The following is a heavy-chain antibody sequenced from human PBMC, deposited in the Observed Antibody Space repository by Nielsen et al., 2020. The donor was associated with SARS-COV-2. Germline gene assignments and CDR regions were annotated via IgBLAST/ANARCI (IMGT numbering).Heavy chain of an antibody. Sequence: TFSSYWMSWVRQPPGKGLEWIGSIYYSGSTYYNPSLKSRVTISVDTSKNQFSLKLSSVTAADTAVYYCARMTIVGATRYYFDYWGQGTLVTVSS. V-gene: IGHV4-39*01. D-gene: IGHD1-26*01. CDR1: TFSSYW. CDR3: ARMTIVGATRYYFDY. J-gene: IGHJ4*02. CDR2: IYYSGST.